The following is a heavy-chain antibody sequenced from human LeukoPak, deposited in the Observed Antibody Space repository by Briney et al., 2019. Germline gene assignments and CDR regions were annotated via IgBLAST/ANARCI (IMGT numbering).Heavy chain of an antibody. CDR3: ARVGLGKDTAFDI. CDR2: INSNSGDT. D-gene: IGHD2-15*01. Sequence: VASVKVSCKTSGYAFTGHYIHWVRQAPGQGLEWLGWINSNSGDTKYEEKFQGRVTMTRDTPITTVYMDLTRLTSDDAAVYYCARVGLGKDTAFDIWGQGTMVTVPS. CDR1: GYAFTGHY. V-gene: IGHV1-2*02. J-gene: IGHJ3*02.